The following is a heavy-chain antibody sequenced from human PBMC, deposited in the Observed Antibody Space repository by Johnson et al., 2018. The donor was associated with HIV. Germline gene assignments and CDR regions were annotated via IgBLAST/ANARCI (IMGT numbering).Heavy chain of an antibody. CDR2: ISYDGSNK. Sequence: QVQLVESGGGVVQPGRSLRLSCAASGFTFSSYAIHWVRQAPGKGLEWVAVISYDGSNKYYADSVKGRFTISRDNSKNTLYLQMNSLRAEDTAVYYCAGGEGGTYLPDAFDIWGQGTMVTVSS. D-gene: IGHD1-26*01. CDR1: GFTFSSYA. J-gene: IGHJ3*02. V-gene: IGHV3-30*04. CDR3: AGGEGGTYLPDAFDI.